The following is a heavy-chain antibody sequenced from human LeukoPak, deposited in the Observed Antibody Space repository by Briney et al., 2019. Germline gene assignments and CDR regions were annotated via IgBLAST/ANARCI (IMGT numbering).Heavy chain of an antibody. V-gene: IGHV1-2*02. CDR3: ARDPFWRYCSSTSCYLFDY. CDR2: INPNSGGT. J-gene: IGHJ4*02. Sequence: ASVKVSCKASGYTFTGYYMHWVRQAPGQGLEWMGWINPNSGGTNYAQKFQGRVTMTRDTSISTAYMELSRLRSDDTAVYYCARDPFWRYCSSTSCYLFDYWGQGTLVTVSS. D-gene: IGHD2-2*01. CDR1: GYTFTGYY.